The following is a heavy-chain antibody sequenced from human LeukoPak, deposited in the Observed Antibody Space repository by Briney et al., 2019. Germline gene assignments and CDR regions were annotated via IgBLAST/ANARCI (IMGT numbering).Heavy chain of an antibody. CDR1: GGSFSGYY. D-gene: IGHD3-22*01. J-gene: IGHJ6*02. CDR3: ARSQWTYYYDSSGYYRSLHYYYGMDV. CDR2: INHSGST. Sequence: SETLSLTCAVYGGSFSGYYWSWIRQPPGKGLEWIGEINHSGSTNYNPSLKSRVTISVDTSKNQFSLKLSSVTAADTAVYYCARSQWTYYYDSSGYYRSLHYYYGMDVWGQGTTVTVSS. V-gene: IGHV4-34*01.